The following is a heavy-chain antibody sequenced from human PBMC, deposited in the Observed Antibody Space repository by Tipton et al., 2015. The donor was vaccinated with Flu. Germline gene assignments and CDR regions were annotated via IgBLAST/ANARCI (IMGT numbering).Heavy chain of an antibody. CDR2: IYYTGTT. J-gene: IGHJ6*01. Sequence: TLSLTCTVSGGSINSDSYYWGWIRQTPGKGLQWIGSIYYTGTTAYNPSLQGRVTISADRSKTQFSLEMSSLTAADTAVYYCASPHTPYFYGMDVWGQGNTATVSS. D-gene: IGHD2-2*02. CDR3: ASPHTPYFYGMDV. CDR1: GGSINSDSYY. V-gene: IGHV4-39*07.